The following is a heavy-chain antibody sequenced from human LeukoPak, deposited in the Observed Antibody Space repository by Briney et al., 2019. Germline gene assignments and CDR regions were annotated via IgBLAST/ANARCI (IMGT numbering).Heavy chain of an antibody. D-gene: IGHD3-9*01. J-gene: IGHJ4*02. CDR2: IIPIFGTA. Sequence: SVKVSCKASGGTFSSYAISWVRQAPGQGLEWMGGIIPIFGTANYAQKFQGRVTITADKSTSTAYMELSSLRSEDTAVYYCAREQYDILTGYYGGTFDYWGQGTLVTVTS. V-gene: IGHV1-69*06. CDR3: AREQYDILTGYYGGTFDY. CDR1: GGTFSSYA.